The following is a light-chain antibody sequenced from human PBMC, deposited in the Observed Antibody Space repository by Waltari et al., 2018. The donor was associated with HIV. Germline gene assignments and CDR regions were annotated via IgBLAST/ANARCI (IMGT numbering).Light chain of an antibody. CDR2: RND. J-gene: IGLJ1*01. CDR3: ASWDDSLPGHV. V-gene: IGLV1-47*01. Sequence: QSVLTQPPSVSATPGQTINISCSGSRSTIGGTFVFWYQQVATTAPRLLVYRNDLRPSGVSDRFSGFRLGTSASLAISGLRSEDEGNYYCASWDDSLPGHVFGTGT. CDR1: RSTIGGTF.